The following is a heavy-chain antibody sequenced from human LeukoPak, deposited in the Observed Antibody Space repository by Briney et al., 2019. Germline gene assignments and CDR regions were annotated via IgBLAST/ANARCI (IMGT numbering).Heavy chain of an antibody. CDR3: AKGHYDFWSDVYYFDY. CDR1: GFTFSSYG. CDR2: IWYGGSNI. D-gene: IGHD3-3*01. Sequence: GGSLRLSCAASGFTFSSYGMHWVRQAPGKGLEWVAVIWYGGSNIYYADSVKGRFTISRDNSKNTLYLQMNSLRAEDTAVYYCAKGHYDFWSDVYYFDYWGQGTLVTVSS. V-gene: IGHV3-30*02. J-gene: IGHJ4*02.